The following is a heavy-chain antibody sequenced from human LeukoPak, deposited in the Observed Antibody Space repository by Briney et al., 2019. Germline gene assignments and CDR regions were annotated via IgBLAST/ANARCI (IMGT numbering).Heavy chain of an antibody. J-gene: IGHJ4*02. V-gene: IGHV4-59*01. D-gene: IGHD5-18*01. CDR2: IYYSGST. Sequence: PSETLSLTCTVSGGSISSYYWSWTRQPPGKGLEWIGYIYYSGSTNYNPSLKSRVTISVDTSKSQFSLKLSSVTAADTAVYYCARGPLQLSRGFSYGYPFDYWGQGTLVTVSS. CDR3: ARGPLQLSRGFSYGYPFDY. CDR1: GGSISSYY.